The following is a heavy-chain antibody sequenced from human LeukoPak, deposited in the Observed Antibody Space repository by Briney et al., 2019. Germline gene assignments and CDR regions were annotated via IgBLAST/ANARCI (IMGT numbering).Heavy chain of an antibody. CDR1: GFTFSDYY. CDR2: IRNSGSII. CDR3: ARDSMDRLEPLDY. Sequence: GGSLRLSCAASGFTFSDYYMSWIRQAPGKGLEWVSYIRNSGSIIYYADSVRGRFTVSRDNAKNSLYLQMNNLRAEDTAVYYCARDSMDRLEPLDYWGQGTLVTVSS. D-gene: IGHD1-1*01. J-gene: IGHJ4*02. V-gene: IGHV3-11*01.